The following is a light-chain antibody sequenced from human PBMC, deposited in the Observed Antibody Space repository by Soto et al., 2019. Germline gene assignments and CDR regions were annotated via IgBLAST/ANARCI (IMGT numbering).Light chain of an antibody. CDR1: QSVSSY. CDR2: GAS. J-gene: IGKJ1*01. Sequence: EIVLTQSPGTLSLTPGEGATLSCRASQSVSSYLAWYQQKPGQAPRLLIYGASTRATGIPDRFSGSGSGTDFTLTISRLEPEDFAVFYCQQYGSSLPWTFGQGTKVE. CDR3: QQYGSSLPWT. V-gene: IGKV3-20*01.